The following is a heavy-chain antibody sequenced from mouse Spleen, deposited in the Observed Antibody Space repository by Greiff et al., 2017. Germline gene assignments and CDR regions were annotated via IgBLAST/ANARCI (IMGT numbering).Heavy chain of an antibody. D-gene: IGHD1-1*01. CDR2: IDPNCGGT. Sequence: QVQLQQSGAELVKPGASVKLSCKASGYTFTSYWMHWVKQRPGRGLEWIGRIDPNCGGTKYNEKFKSKATLTVDKPSSTAYMQLSSLTSEDSAVYYCARRVVMDYVLYAMDYWGQGTSVTGSS. V-gene: IGHV1-72*01. J-gene: IGHJ4*01. CDR3: ARRVVMDYVLYAMDY. CDR1: GYTFTSYW.